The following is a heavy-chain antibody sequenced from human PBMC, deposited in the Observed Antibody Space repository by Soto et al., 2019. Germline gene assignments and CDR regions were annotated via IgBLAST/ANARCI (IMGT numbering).Heavy chain of an antibody. CDR2: IWYDGSNK. CDR1: GFTFSSYC. Sequence: QVQLVESGGGVVQPGRSLRLSCAASGFTFSSYCMHWVRQAPGKGLEWVAVIWYDGSNKYYADSVKGRFTISRDNSKNTLYLQMNSLRAEDTAVYYCARGGLVDASFDYLGQGTLVTVSS. V-gene: IGHV3-33*01. J-gene: IGHJ4*02. D-gene: IGHD3-16*01. CDR3: ARGGLVDASFDY.